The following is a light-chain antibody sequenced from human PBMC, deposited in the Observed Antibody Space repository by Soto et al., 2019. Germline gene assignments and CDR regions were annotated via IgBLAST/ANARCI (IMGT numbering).Light chain of an antibody. Sequence: QSVLTQPASVSGSPGQSVTISCTGTNSDVGSYDRVSWYQKHPGKAPKVMIYDVSTRPSGVPDRFSGSKSGNTASLTISGLQAEDEADYYCNSYTSSAWVFGGGTKVTVL. J-gene: IGLJ3*02. CDR3: NSYTSSAWV. V-gene: IGLV2-14*01. CDR1: NSDVGSYDR. CDR2: DVS.